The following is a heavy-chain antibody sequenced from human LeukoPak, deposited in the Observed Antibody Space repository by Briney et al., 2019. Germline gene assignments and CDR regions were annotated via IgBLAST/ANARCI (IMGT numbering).Heavy chain of an antibody. CDR2: VSSSGSPI. D-gene: IGHD4-23*01. V-gene: IGHV3-11*04. Sequence: KPGGSLRLSCAVSGFTFSDYYMSWIRQAPGKGLEWVSYVSSSGSPIYYADSVKGRFTISRDNAKNSLYLQMNSLRAEDTAVYYCARSLLVVTSHFDYWGQGTLVTVSS. CDR3: ARSLLVVTSHFDY. CDR1: GFTFSDYY. J-gene: IGHJ4*02.